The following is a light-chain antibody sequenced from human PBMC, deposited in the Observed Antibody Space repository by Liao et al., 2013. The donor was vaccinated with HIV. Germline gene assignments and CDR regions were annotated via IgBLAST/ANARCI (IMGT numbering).Light chain of an antibody. V-gene: IGLV3-21*01. J-gene: IGLJ2*01. CDR1: ALPKQY. CDR2: YAS. Sequence: SYELTQPPSVSVSPGQTARITCSGDALPKQYAYWYQQKPGQAPVLVIYYASDRPSGIPERFSGSNSGSTATLTISRVEAGDEADYYCQVWDRSSDVRVFGGGTKLTVL. CDR3: QVWDRSSDVRV.